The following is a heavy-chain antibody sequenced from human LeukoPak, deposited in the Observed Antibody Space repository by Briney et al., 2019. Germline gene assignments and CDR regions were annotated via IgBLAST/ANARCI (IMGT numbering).Heavy chain of an antibody. CDR2: VYSSGST. V-gene: IGHV4-39*07. D-gene: IGHD2/OR15-2a*01. CDR3: ARLSSSPLHY. CDR1: GGSISSTSHY. J-gene: IGHJ4*02. Sequence: SETLSLTCSVSGGSISSTSHYWGWIRQPPGKGLEWIGSVYSSGSTYYTPPLKSRVTISVDTSKNQFSLRLSSVTAADTAVYFCARLSSSPLHYWGQGTLVTVSS.